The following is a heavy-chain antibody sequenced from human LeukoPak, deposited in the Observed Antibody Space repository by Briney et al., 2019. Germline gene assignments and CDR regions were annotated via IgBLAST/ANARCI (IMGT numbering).Heavy chain of an antibody. Sequence: PSETLSLTCTVSGGSISSGDYYWSWIRQPPGKGLERIGYIYYSGSTYYNPSLKSRVTISVDTSKNQFSLKLSSVTAADTAVYYCASDSIHYDFWSGYQYYFDYWGQGTLVTVSS. V-gene: IGHV4-30-4*01. CDR1: GGSISSGDYY. CDR2: IYYSGST. D-gene: IGHD3-3*01. CDR3: ASDSIHYDFWSGYQYYFDY. J-gene: IGHJ4*02.